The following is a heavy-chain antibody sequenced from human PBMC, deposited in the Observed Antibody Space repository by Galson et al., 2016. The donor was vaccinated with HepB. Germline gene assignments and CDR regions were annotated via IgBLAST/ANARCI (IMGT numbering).Heavy chain of an antibody. CDR2: IYSGGST. CDR1: GFILTNNY. V-gene: IGHV3-53*01. D-gene: IGHD6-13*01. J-gene: IGHJ4*02. Sequence: SLRLSCAASGFILTNNYMNWVRQAPGKGLEWVAVIYSGGSTYYADPVKGRFTMSRDESKKMLYLQMNNLRAEDTALYYCVRGTLGYLDHWGQGTPVTVSS. CDR3: VRGTLGYLDH.